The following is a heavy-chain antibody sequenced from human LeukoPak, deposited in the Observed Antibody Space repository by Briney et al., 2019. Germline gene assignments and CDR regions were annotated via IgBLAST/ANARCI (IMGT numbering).Heavy chain of an antibody. Sequence: ASVKVSCKASGYTFTSYGISWVRQAPGQGLEWMGWISAYNGNTNFAQKLQGRVTMTTDTSTSTAYMELRSLRSDDTAVYYCARDYCSSTSCYFDYWGQGTLVTVSS. V-gene: IGHV1-18*01. CDR2: ISAYNGNT. CDR3: ARDYCSSTSCYFDY. D-gene: IGHD2-2*01. CDR1: GYTFTSYG. J-gene: IGHJ4*02.